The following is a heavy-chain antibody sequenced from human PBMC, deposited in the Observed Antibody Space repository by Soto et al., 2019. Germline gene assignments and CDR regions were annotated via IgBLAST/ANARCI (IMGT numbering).Heavy chain of an antibody. Sequence: ASVKVSCKASGYTFTSHDINWVRQAPGQGLEWVGWMSPNSGNTDFAQKFQGRVTMTRDSSISTAYMELSSLRSEDTAVYYCARGGQRGDYWCQGTLAIVSS. CDR2: MSPNSGNT. CDR1: GYTFTSHD. J-gene: IGHJ4*02. V-gene: IGHV1-8*01. CDR3: ARGGQRGDY. D-gene: IGHD5-18*01.